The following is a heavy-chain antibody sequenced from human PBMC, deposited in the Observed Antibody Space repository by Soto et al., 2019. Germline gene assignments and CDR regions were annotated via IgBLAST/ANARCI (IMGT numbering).Heavy chain of an antibody. D-gene: IGHD6-13*01. Sequence: PSETLSLTCTVSGGSISSYYWSWIRQPPGKGLEWIGYIYYSGSTNYNPSLKSRVTISVDTSKNQFSLKLSSVTAADTAVYYCATGAAEGNFDYWGQGTLVTVSS. V-gene: IGHV4-59*08. CDR2: IYYSGST. CDR1: GGSISSYY. J-gene: IGHJ4*02. CDR3: ATGAAEGNFDY.